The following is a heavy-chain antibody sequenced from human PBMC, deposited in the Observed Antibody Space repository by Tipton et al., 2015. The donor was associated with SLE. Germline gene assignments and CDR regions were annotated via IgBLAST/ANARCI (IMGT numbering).Heavy chain of an antibody. V-gene: IGHV3-7*01. CDR1: GFTFSSYW. Sequence: SLRLSCAASGFTFSSYWMSWVRQAPGKGLEWVANIKQDGSEKYYVDSVKGRFTISRDNAKNSLYLQMNSLRAEDTAVYYCARDLSSVDTVTIEDWGQGTLVTVSS. D-gene: IGHD4-17*01. J-gene: IGHJ4*02. CDR2: IKQDGSEK. CDR3: ARDLSSVDTVTIED.